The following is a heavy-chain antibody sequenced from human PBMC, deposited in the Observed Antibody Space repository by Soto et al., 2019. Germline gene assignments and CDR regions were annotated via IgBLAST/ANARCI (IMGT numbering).Heavy chain of an antibody. CDR2: ISSSSSYI. V-gene: IGHV3-21*01. J-gene: IGHJ6*02. Sequence: PGGSLRLSCAASGFTFSSYSMNWVRQAPGKGLEWVSSISSSSSYIYYADSVKGRFTISRDNAKNSLYLQMNSLRAEDTAVYYCVRDLGQSITMIVVVKKYYGMDVWGQGTTVTVSS. D-gene: IGHD3-22*01. CDR1: GFTFSSYS. CDR3: VRDLGQSITMIVVVKKYYGMDV.